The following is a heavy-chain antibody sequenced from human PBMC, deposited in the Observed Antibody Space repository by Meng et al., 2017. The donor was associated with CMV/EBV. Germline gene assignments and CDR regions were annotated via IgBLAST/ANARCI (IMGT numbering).Heavy chain of an antibody. D-gene: IGHD2-2*01. V-gene: IGHV4-30-4*08. CDR2: IYYSGST. Sequence: QVQLQESGPGLVKPSPTLSLTGTSSGGSISSGGYYWSWIRQPPGKVLEWIGYIYYSGSTYYNPSLKSRVTISVDTSKNQFSLKLSSVTAADTAVYYCARVGRTSCYDYWGQGTLVTVSS. J-gene: IGHJ4*02. CDR3: ARVGRTSCYDY. CDR1: GGSISSGGYY.